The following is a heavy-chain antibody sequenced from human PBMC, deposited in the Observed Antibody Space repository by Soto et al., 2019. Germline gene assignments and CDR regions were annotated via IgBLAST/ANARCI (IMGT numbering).Heavy chain of an antibody. Sequence: GESLKISCKGSGYSFTSYWIGWVRQMPGKGLEWMGVIYPGDSDTRYSPSFQGQVTISADKSISTAYLQWSSLKASDTAMYYCASRTGLAAAGTAFDIWGQGTMVTVS. D-gene: IGHD6-13*01. CDR2: IYPGDSDT. J-gene: IGHJ3*02. V-gene: IGHV5-51*01. CDR1: GYSFTSYW. CDR3: ASRTGLAAAGTAFDI.